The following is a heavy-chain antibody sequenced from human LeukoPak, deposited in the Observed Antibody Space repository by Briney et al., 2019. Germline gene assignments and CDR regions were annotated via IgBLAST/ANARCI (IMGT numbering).Heavy chain of an antibody. CDR3: ARGLYCSSTSCYIPY. Sequence: SETLSLTCAVYGGSFSGYYWSWIRQPPGKGLEWIGEINHSGSTNYNPSLKSRVTISVDTSKNQFSPKLSSVTAADTAVYYCARGLYCSSTSCYIPYWGQGTLVTVSS. J-gene: IGHJ4*02. CDR2: INHSGST. D-gene: IGHD2-2*02. CDR1: GGSFSGYY. V-gene: IGHV4-34*01.